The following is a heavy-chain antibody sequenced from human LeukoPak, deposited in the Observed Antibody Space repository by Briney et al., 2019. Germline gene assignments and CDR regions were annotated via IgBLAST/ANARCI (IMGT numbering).Heavy chain of an antibody. Sequence: ASVKVSCKASGYTFTSYAMHWVRQAPGQRLEWMGWINAGNGNTKYSQKFQGWVTMTRDTSISTAYMELSRLRSDDTAVYYCARSSASYWYFDLWGRGTLVTVSS. CDR3: ARSSASYWYFDL. D-gene: IGHD6-25*01. V-gene: IGHV1-3*01. CDR1: GYTFTSYA. CDR2: INAGNGNT. J-gene: IGHJ2*01.